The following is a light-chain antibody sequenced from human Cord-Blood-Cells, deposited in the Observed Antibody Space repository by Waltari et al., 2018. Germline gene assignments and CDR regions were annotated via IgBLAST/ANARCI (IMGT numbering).Light chain of an antibody. CDR3: SSYTSSSTWV. V-gene: IGLV2-14*01. Sequence: QSPLTQPASVSGSPGQSITLSCTGTSSDGGGYTSVSCDQQHPGKAPKLMIYDASKRPSGVSNRFSGSKSGNTASLTISGLQAEDEADYYCSSYTSSSTWVFGGGTKLTVL. CDR1: SSDGGGYTS. J-gene: IGLJ3*02. CDR2: DAS.